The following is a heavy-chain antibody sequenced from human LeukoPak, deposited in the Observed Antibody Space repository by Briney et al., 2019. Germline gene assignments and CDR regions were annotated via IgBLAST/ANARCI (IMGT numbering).Heavy chain of an antibody. Sequence: GAPVTVSYKASGYTFTSYGISWVRQAPGQGLEWMGWIRAYNGNTNYAQKLQGRVTMTTDTSTSTAYMELRSLRSDDTAVYYCARAIVVPAAMSRNWFDPWGQGTLVTVSS. CDR3: ARAIVVPAAMSRNWFDP. J-gene: IGHJ5*02. V-gene: IGHV1-18*01. CDR1: GYTFTSYG. CDR2: IRAYNGNT. D-gene: IGHD2-2*01.